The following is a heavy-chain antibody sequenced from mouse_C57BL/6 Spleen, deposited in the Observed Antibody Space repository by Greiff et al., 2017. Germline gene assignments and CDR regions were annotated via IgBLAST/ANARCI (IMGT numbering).Heavy chain of an antibody. J-gene: IGHJ2*01. V-gene: IGHV1-4*01. CDR3: ARCELGRGTNYFDY. CDR1: GYTFTSYT. D-gene: IGHD4-1*01. CDR2: INPSSGYT. Sequence: QVQLQQSGADLARPGASVKMSCKASGYTFTSYTMHWVKQRPGQGLVWIGYINPSSGYTKYNQKFKDKATLTADKSSSTAYMQLSSLTSEDSADYYCARCELGRGTNYFDYWGQGTTLTVSS.